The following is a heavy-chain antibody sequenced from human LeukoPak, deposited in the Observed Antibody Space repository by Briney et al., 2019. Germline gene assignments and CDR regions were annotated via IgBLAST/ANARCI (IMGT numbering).Heavy chain of an antibody. CDR3: ARTGDSSSWDYYYCYMDV. J-gene: IGHJ6*03. CDR1: GYTFTGYY. V-gene: IGHV1-2*02. Sequence: ASVKVSCKASGYTFTGYYMHWVRQAPGQGREWMGWINPNSGGTNYEQKFQGRVTMTRDTSISTAYMELSRLRSDDTAVYYCARTGDSSSWDYYYCYMDVWGKGTTVTVSS. D-gene: IGHD6-13*01. CDR2: INPNSGGT.